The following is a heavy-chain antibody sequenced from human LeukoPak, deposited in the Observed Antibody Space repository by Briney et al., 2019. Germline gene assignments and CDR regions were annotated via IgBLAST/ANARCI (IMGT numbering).Heavy chain of an antibody. J-gene: IGHJ6*03. D-gene: IGHD6-6*01. CDR2: INPSRGST. CDR1: GYTFIGNY. CDR3: GRDSGSSYYMDV. V-gene: IGHV1-46*01. Sequence: GVSVKVSCKAFGYTFIGNYMHWVRQAPGQGLEWMGIINPSRGSTSYAQKFQGRVTMTRDTSTSTVYMELYSLTSEDTAVYYCGRDSGSSYYMDVWGKGTTVTVSS.